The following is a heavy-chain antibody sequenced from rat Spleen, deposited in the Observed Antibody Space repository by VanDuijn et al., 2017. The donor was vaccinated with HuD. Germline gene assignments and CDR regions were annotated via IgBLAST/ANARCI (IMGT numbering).Heavy chain of an antibody. CDR1: GFTFSNYG. CDR2: ISYDGSST. D-gene: IGHD4-3*01. J-gene: IGHJ2*01. CDR3: GDGYSGDY. Sequence: EVQLVESGGGLVQPGRSLKLSCAASGFTFSNYGMAWVRQAPTKGLEWVATISYDGSSTYYRDSVKGRLTISRNNAKSTLYLQLDSLRSEDTATYYCGDGYSGDYWGQGVMVTVSS. V-gene: IGHV5-29*01.